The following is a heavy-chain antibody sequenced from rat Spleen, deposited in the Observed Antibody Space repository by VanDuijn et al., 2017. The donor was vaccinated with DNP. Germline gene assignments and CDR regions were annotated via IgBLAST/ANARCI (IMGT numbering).Heavy chain of an antibody. J-gene: IGHJ3*01. CDR2: ISSTGDNT. CDR3: VSGGPGINQGNWFVY. V-gene: IGHV5-31*01. D-gene: IGHD1-4*01. Sequence: EVQLVESGGGPVQPGRSLKLSCVASGFIFSNYWMTWIRQAPGKGLEWVASISSTGDNTYYSDSVKGRFSLSRDNAKSTLYLKVNSLRSEDTATYYCVSGGPGINQGNWFVYWGQGTLVTVSS. CDR1: GFIFSNYW.